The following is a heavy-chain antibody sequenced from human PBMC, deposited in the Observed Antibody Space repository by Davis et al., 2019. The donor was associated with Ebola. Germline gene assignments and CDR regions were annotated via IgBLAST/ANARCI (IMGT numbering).Heavy chain of an antibody. CDR1: GFTFSSYA. CDR3: ARDSVPQRDRFDY. J-gene: IGHJ4*02. V-gene: IGHV3-30*04. CDR2: ISYDGSNK. Sequence: GESLKISCAASGFTFSSYAMHWVRQAPGKGLEWVAVISYDGSNKYYADSVKGRFTISRDNSKNTLYLQMNSLRAEDTAVYYCARDSVPQRDRFDYWGQGTLVTVSS. D-gene: IGHD5/OR15-5a*01.